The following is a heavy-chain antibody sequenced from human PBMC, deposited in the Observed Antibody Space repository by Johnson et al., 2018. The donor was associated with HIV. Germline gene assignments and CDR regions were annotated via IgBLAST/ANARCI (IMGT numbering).Heavy chain of an antibody. D-gene: IGHD3-3*01. CDR1: GFNFSSYA. CDR2: IRASGGSV. V-gene: IGHV3-23*04. J-gene: IGHJ3*02. Sequence: EVQLVESGGGLVQRGGSLRLSCVASGFNFSSYAMSWVRQAPGKGLAWVSVIRASGGSVQYADSVKGWFTRSRDTSKNTLYLQMNSRGDDDTAVYYCAKEGTIFGVIIAVSKAAFDIWGQGTMVTVSA. CDR3: AKEGTIFGVIIAVSKAAFDI.